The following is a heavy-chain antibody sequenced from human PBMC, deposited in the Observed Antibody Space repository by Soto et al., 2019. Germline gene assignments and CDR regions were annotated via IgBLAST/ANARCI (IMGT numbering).Heavy chain of an antibody. J-gene: IGHJ6*02. CDR1: GFTFSTYS. CDR3: AREETAWPLAYGLDV. Sequence: LRLSCAASGFTFSTYSMHWVRQAPGKGLEWVSSIGTRSDIYYADSVKGRFTISRENAKNSLSLQMNRLRAEDTGVYYCAREETAWPLAYGLDVWGQGTTVTVSS. D-gene: IGHD2-21*02. V-gene: IGHV3-21*01. CDR2: IGTRSDI.